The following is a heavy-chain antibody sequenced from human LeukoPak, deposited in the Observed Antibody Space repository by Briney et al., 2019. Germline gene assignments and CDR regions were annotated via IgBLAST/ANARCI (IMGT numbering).Heavy chain of an antibody. CDR2: IYYSGST. J-gene: IGHJ4*02. CDR1: GGSFSGYY. Sequence: SETLSLTCAVYGGSFSGYYWSWIRQPPGKGLEWIGYIYYSGSTNYNPSLKSRVTISVDTSKNQFSLKLSSVTAADTAVYYCARLTTYCGGDCYSLEYWGQGTLVTVSS. V-gene: IGHV4-59*01. CDR3: ARLTTYCGGDCYSLEY. D-gene: IGHD2-21*01.